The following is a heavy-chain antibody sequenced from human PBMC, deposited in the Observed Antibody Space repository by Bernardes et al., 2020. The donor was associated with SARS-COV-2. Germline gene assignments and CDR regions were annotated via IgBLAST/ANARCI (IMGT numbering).Heavy chain of an antibody. CDR3: ARDRGHSSSWYGFIVRAFDI. D-gene: IGHD6-13*01. Sequence: SETLSLTCTVSGGSISSGGYYWSWIRQHPGKGLEWIGYIYYSGSTYYNPSLKSRVTISVDTSKNQFSLKLSSVTAADTAVYYCARDRGHSSSWYGFIVRAFDIWGQGTMVTVSS. CDR2: IYYSGST. J-gene: IGHJ3*02. CDR1: GGSISSGGYY. V-gene: IGHV4-31*03.